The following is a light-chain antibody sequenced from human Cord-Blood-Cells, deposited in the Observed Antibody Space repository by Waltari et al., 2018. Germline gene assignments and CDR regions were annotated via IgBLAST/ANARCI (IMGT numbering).Light chain of an antibody. CDR3: CSYAGSYTYV. Sequence: QSALTQPRSVSGSPGQSVTISCTGTRSDVGGSNYVSWYQQPPGKAPKPMIYDVSKRPSGVPDRFSGSKSDNTASLTISGRQAEDEADYYCCSYAGSYTYVFGTGTKVTVL. J-gene: IGLJ1*01. V-gene: IGLV2-11*01. CDR1: RSDVGGSNY. CDR2: DVS.